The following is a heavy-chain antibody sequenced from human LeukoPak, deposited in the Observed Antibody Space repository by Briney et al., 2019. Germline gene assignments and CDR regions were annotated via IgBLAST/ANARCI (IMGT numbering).Heavy chain of an antibody. V-gene: IGHV4-39*07. Sequence: PSETLSLTCTVSRGSVSSSTYYWSWVRQPPGKGLGWIASIYYTGSTYYNPSLKSRVTISLDMSKNEFFLTMTSVTAADTAVYFCTAEKNGSPHYWGQGTQVTVSS. CDR3: TAEKNGSPHY. CDR2: IYYTGST. CDR1: RGSVSSSTYY. D-gene: IGHD2-8*01. J-gene: IGHJ4*02.